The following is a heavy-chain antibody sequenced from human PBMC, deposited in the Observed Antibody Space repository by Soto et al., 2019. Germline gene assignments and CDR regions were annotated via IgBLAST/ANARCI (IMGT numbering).Heavy chain of an antibody. CDR3: ARPYGSGSYSGWFDP. J-gene: IGHJ5*02. D-gene: IGHD3-10*01. Sequence: QVQLVQSGAEVKKPGSSVKVSCNASGGTFSSYAISWVRQSPGHGLEWMGGIIPIVGTANYAQKFQGRVTITADESTSTAYMELSSLRSEDTAVYYCARPYGSGSYSGWFDPWGQGTLVTVSS. V-gene: IGHV1-69*01. CDR2: IIPIVGTA. CDR1: GGTFSSYA.